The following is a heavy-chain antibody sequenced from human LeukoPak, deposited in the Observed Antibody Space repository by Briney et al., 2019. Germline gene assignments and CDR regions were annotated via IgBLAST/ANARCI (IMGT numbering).Heavy chain of an antibody. CDR3: AKGGADYRDYFDY. V-gene: IGHV3-53*01. Sequence: GGSLRLSCAASGFTVSSNYMSWVRQAPGKGLEWVSVIYSGGSTYYADSVKGRFTISRDNSKNTLYLQMNSLRAEDTAVYYCAKGGADYRDYFDYWGQGTLVTVSS. CDR2: IYSGGST. J-gene: IGHJ4*02. D-gene: IGHD4-11*01. CDR1: GFTVSSNY.